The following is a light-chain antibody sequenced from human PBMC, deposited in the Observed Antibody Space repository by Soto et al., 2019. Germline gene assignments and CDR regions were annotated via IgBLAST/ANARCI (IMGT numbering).Light chain of an antibody. CDR1: QTVGSY. Sequence: EIVLTHSPVTLSLSPGERATLSCRASQTVGSYLAWYQQKPGQAPRLLIYDASNRAAGIPARFSGSGSGTDFTLTINSLEPEDFAVYYCQQRSNWPSTFGGGTKVEIK. CDR3: QQRSNWPST. CDR2: DAS. V-gene: IGKV3-11*01. J-gene: IGKJ4*01.